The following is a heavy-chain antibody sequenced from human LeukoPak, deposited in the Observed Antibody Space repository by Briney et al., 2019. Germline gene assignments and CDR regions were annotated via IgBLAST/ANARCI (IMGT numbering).Heavy chain of an antibody. J-gene: IGHJ3*02. Sequence: SETLSLTCTVSSGSISSSNYYWSWIRQPAGGGLEWIGRISTIGITNYNPSLISRVTISIDTSKNQFSLKLSSVTAADTAVYYCARANSNYDAFDIWGQGAMVTVSS. CDR1: SGSISSSNYY. CDR3: ARANSNYDAFDI. CDR2: ISTIGIT. D-gene: IGHD4-11*01. V-gene: IGHV4-61*02.